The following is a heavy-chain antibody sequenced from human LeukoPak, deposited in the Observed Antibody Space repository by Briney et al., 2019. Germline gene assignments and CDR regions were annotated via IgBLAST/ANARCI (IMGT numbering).Heavy chain of an antibody. CDR1: GFTFSSYG. V-gene: IGHV3-30*02. CDR2: IRYDGSNK. D-gene: IGHD6-13*01. J-gene: IGHJ4*02. CDR3: AKDPRRYSRTGGYFDY. Sequence: GGSLRLSCAASGFTFSSYGMHWVRQAPGKGLEWVVFIRYDGSNKLYADSVKGRFTISRDNSKNTLYLQMNSLRAEDTAVYYCAKDPRRYSRTGGYFDYWGQGTLVTVSS.